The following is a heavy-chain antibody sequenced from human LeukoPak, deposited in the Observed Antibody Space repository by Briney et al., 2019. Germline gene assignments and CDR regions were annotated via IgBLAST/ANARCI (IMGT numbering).Heavy chain of an antibody. J-gene: IGHJ6*03. CDR2: IIPIFGTA. CDR3: ARAKGIREYMDV. V-gene: IGHV1-69*05. D-gene: IGHD3-10*01. CDR1: GGTFSSYA. Sequence: GASVKVSCKASGGTFSSYAISWVRQAPGQGLEWMGGIIPIFGTANYAQKFQGRVTITTDESTGTAYMELSSLRSEDTAVYYCARAKGIREYMDVWAKGTTVTVSS.